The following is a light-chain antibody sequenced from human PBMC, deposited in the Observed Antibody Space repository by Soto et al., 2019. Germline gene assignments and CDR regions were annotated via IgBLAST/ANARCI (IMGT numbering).Light chain of an antibody. V-gene: IGKV1-13*02. CDR2: DAS. Sequence: AIQLTQSPSSLSASVGDRVTITCRASQGISSALDWYQQKPGKAPKLLIYDASSLESGVPSRFIGSGAGTDFTLTISILQPEDLATYYCQQFNSYPLFGGGTKVEIK. CDR3: QQFNSYPL. CDR1: QGISSA. J-gene: IGKJ4*01.